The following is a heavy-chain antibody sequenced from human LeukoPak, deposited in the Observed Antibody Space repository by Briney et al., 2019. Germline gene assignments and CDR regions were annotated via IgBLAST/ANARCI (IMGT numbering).Heavy chain of an antibody. Sequence: SETLSLTCTVSGGSISSSSYYWGWIRQPPGKGLEWIGSIYYSGSTYYNPSLKSRVTISVDTSKNQFPLKLSSVTAADTAVYYCARGYCSGGSCYSYYYYNYMDVWGKGTTVTVSS. V-gene: IGHV4-39*01. D-gene: IGHD2-15*01. CDR3: ARGYCSGGSCYSYYYYNYMDV. J-gene: IGHJ6*03. CDR2: IYYSGST. CDR1: GGSISSSSYY.